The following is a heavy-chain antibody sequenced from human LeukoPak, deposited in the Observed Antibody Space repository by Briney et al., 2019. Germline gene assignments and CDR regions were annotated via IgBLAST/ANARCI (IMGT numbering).Heavy chain of an antibody. CDR3: ARVRGSSGWFDP. V-gene: IGHV1-8*02. CDR1: GYTFTSYD. D-gene: IGHD6-6*01. J-gene: IGHJ5*02. CDR2: MNRNSGNR. Sequence: ASVKVSCKASGYTFTSYDINWVRQATGQGLEWMGWMNRNSGNRGYLQKLQGRVTMTRTTSISTAYMELSSLRSEDTAVYYCARVRGSSGWFDPWGQGTLVTVSS.